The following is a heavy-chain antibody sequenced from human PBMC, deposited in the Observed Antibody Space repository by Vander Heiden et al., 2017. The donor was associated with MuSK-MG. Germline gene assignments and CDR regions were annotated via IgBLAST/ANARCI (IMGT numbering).Heavy chain of an antibody. D-gene: IGHD3-22*01. CDR1: GGTFSSYA. CDR3: ARGGYYDSSGYPDY. J-gene: IGHJ4*02. CDR2: IIPIFGTA. V-gene: IGHV1-69*01. Sequence: QVQLVQSGAEVKKPGSSVKVSCKASGGTFSSYAISWVRQAPGQGLEWMGGIIPIFGTANYAQKVQGRVTITADESTSTAYMELSRMRSEDTAVYYCARGGYYDSSGYPDYWGQGTLVTVSS.